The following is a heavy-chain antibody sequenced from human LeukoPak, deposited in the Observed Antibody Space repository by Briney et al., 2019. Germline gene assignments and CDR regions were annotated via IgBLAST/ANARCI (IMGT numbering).Heavy chain of an antibody. CDR2: IIPIFGTA. V-gene: IGHV1-69*05. CDR1: GGTFSSYA. CDR3: ARGVERGSYYEGAFDI. D-gene: IGHD1-26*01. Sequence: SVKVSCKASGGTFSSYAISWVRQAPGRGLEWMGGIIPIFGTANYAQKFQGRVTITTDESTSTAYMELSSLRSEDTAVYYCARGVERGSYYEGAFDIWGKGTMVTVSS. J-gene: IGHJ3*02.